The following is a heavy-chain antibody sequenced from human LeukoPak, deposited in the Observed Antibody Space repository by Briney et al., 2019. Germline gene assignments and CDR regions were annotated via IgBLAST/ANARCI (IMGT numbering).Heavy chain of an antibody. D-gene: IGHD2-15*01. CDR1: GFTFSSYG. CDR2: IWYDGSNK. J-gene: IGHJ4*02. Sequence: PGRSLRLSCAASGFTFSSYGMHWVRQAPGKGLEWVAVIWYDGSNKYYADSVKGRFTISRDNSKNTLYLQMNSLRAEDTAVYYCARVRHCSGGSCYYFDYRGQGTLVTVSS. CDR3: ARVRHCSGGSCYYFDY. V-gene: IGHV3-33*01.